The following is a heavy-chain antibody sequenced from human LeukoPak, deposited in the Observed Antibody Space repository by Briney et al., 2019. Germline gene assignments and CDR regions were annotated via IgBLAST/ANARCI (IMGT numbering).Heavy chain of an antibody. J-gene: IGHJ4*02. Sequence: PGGSLRLSCVASGFTFGKYWMSWVRQAPGKGLEWIGEIYHSGSTNYNPSLKSRVTISVDKSKNQFSLKLSSVTAADTAVYYCARGDYGEDWGQGTLVTVSS. V-gene: IGHV4-4*02. CDR1: GFTFGKYW. D-gene: IGHD4-17*01. CDR3: ARGDYGED. CDR2: IYHSGST.